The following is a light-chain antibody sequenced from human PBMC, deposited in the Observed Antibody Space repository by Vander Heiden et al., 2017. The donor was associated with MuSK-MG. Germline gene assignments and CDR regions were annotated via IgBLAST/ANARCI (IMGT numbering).Light chain of an antibody. CDR2: GAS. CDR3: QQYDRWPPYT. CDR1: QSVDTN. Sequence: EVVMTQSPATLSVSPGERATLSCRASQSVDTNLAWYQQKPGQAPSLLIYGASSRATGVPARCRGSGSGTEFTLTIASLQSEDSAVYYCQQYDRWPPYTFGQGTKLEIK. J-gene: IGKJ2*01. V-gene: IGKV3-15*01.